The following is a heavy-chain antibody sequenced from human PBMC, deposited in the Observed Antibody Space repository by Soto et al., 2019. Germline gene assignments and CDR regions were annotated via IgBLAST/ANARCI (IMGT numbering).Heavy chain of an antibody. Sequence: PGGSLRISCAASWFTFCSYAMSWVRQAPGKGLEWVSAISGSGGSTYYADSVKGRFTISRDNSKNTLYLQMNSLRAEDTAVYYCAKDLRKTGFFDYWGQGTLVTVSS. CDR1: WFTFCSYA. V-gene: IGHV3-23*01. CDR3: AKDLRKTGFFDY. CDR2: ISGSGGST. D-gene: IGHD3-3*01. J-gene: IGHJ4*02.